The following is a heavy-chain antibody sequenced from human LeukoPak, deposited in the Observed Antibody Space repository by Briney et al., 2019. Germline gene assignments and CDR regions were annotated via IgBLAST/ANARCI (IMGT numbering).Heavy chain of an antibody. Sequence: KRSATLSLTCAVAGGSISCYYWCWIRPPPGKVLERSGYICYSGSTNYNPTLKSRVTITVDTSKNQLSLELSSLTAADTAVYYCARGWWVAATLYYFDYWGQGTLVTVSS. CDR2: ICYSGST. V-gene: IGHV4-59*01. D-gene: IGHD2-15*01. J-gene: IGHJ4*02. CDR1: GGSISCYY. CDR3: ARGWWVAATLYYFDY.